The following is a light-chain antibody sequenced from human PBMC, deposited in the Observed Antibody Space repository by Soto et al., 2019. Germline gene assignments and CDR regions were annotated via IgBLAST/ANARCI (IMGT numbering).Light chain of an antibody. V-gene: IGKV1-27*01. Sequence: DFQMTQSPSSLSASVGDRVTITCRASQDIGNYLAWYQQKPGKVPNLLIYAAFSLQSGGPSRFSGSASGTDFTLTISGLHPEDVATHYWQRFNGAPRAFGQGTKVEIK. CDR3: QRFNGAPRA. CDR2: AAF. CDR1: QDIGNY. J-gene: IGKJ1*01.